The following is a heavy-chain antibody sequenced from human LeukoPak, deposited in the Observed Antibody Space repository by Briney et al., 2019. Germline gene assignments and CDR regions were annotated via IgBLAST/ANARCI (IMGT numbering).Heavy chain of an antibody. D-gene: IGHD3-22*01. CDR1: GGSISSGGYY. Sequence: PSQTLSLTCTVSGGSISSGGYYWSWIRQHPGKGLEWIGYISNGGSTYDNPSLKSRVTISVDTSKNQFSLKLSFVTAADTAVYYCAREEIVDHYFDYWGQGTLVTVSS. CDR3: AREEIVDHYFDY. CDR2: ISNGGST. J-gene: IGHJ4*02. V-gene: IGHV4-31*03.